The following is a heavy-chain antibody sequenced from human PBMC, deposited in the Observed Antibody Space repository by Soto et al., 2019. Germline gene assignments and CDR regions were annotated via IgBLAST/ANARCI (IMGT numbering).Heavy chain of an antibody. CDR1: GGTFSSYT. Sequence: QVQLVQSGAEVKEPGSSVNVSCKASGGTFSSYTISWVRQAPGQGLEWMGRIIPIFGVADYAQKFQGRLTITADKSTSTAYMELSSLKSEDTAVYYCARGSGAYSYWGQGTLVTVS. D-gene: IGHD5-18*01. V-gene: IGHV1-69*02. CDR3: ARGSGAYSY. J-gene: IGHJ1*01. CDR2: IIPIFGVA.